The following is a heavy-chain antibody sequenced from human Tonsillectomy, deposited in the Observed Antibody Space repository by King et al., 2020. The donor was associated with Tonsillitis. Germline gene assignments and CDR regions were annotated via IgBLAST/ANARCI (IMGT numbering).Heavy chain of an antibody. CDR1: GGSFSDYY. D-gene: IGHD3-10*01. CDR3: ARVISMVRGVIYDDY. J-gene: IGHJ4*02. CDR2: INHSGST. V-gene: IGHV4-34*01. Sequence: VQLQQWGAGLLKPSETLSLTCAVYGGSFSDYYWSWIRQPPGKGLEWIGEINHSGSTNYNPSLKSRVTISVDTSRNQFSLKLSSVTAADTAVYYCARVISMVRGVIYDDYWGQGPLVTVSS.